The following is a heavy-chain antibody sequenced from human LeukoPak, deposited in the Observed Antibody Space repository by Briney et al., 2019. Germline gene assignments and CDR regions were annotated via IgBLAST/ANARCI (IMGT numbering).Heavy chain of an antibody. CDR1: GFTFSSYS. D-gene: IGHD2-15*01. CDR3: ARDRGCGY. V-gene: IGHV3-48*01. J-gene: IGHJ4*02. CDR2: ISSSSTI. Sequence: GGSLRLSCAASGFTFSSYSMNWVRQAPGKGLEWVSYISSSSTIYYADSVKRRFTISRHNAKNSLYLQMNSLRAEDTAVYYCARDRGCGYWGQGTLVTVSS.